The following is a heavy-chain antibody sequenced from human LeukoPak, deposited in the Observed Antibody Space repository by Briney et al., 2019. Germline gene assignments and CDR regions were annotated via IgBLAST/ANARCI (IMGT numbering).Heavy chain of an antibody. J-gene: IGHJ5*02. D-gene: IGHD2-15*01. CDR2: IRGSGET. CDR3: ARDRAATQDWVEFDP. CDR1: GFSVSDYY. Sequence: PGGSLRLSCAVSGFSVSDYYMNWVRQPPGKGLEWVSLIRGSGETFYADSVKGRFTISRDDSKNTVYLQMSSLRLEDTAVYFCARDRAATQDWVEFDPRGQGTLVTVSS. V-gene: IGHV3-66*03.